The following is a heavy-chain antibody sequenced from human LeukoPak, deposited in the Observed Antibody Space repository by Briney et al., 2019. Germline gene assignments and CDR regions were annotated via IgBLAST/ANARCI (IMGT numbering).Heavy chain of an antibody. V-gene: IGHV4-4*09. CDR3: ARGHDSWSGSYPWFDF. Sequence: SETLSLTCTVSGGSISGYYWSWIRQPPGKGLEWIACIYSSGSTNYNPSLKSRVTISVDTSKNQFSLKLSSVTAADTAVYYCARGHDSWSGSYPWFDFWGQGALVTVSS. CDR1: GGSISGYY. J-gene: IGHJ4*02. CDR2: IYSSGST. D-gene: IGHD3-3*01.